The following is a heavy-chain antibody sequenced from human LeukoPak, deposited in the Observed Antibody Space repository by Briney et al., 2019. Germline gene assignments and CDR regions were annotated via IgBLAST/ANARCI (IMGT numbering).Heavy chain of an antibody. CDR2: IKQAGSEE. D-gene: IGHD4-23*01. CDR1: GFTLTSYW. V-gene: IGHV3-7*01. CDR3: ARCYGGYAFDI. Sequence: GGSLRLSCAASGFTLTSYWMGWVRQVPGKGLEWVATIKQAGSEEYYVDSVKGRFTISRDNGKNSLYLEMNSLRAEDTAVFYCARCYGGYAFDIWGQGTMVTVSS. J-gene: IGHJ3*02.